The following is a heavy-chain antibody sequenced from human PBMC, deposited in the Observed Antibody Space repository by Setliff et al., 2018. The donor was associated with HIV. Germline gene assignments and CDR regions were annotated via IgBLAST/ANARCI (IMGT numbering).Heavy chain of an antibody. V-gene: IGHV4-61*01. CDR2: IYSTGST. CDR1: GGSISSGSYY. CDR3: ARHICGTTACYAVDV. D-gene: IGHD2-2*01. J-gene: IGHJ3*01. Sequence: SETLSLTCTVSGGSISSGSYYWSWIRQSPGKAFEWIGYIYSTGSTNYNPSLKSRLTISVDTSKNQVSLTLSSVTPADTAVYYCARHICGTTACYAVDVWGPGTMVTVSS.